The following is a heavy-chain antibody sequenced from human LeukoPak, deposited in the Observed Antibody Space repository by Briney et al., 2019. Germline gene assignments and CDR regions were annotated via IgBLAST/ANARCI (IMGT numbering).Heavy chain of an antibody. CDR1: GYSFDSQW. CDR2: ICPGDSDT. CDR3: ARHDGSGPFDY. V-gene: IGHV5-51*01. Sequence: GESLKISCKGSGYSFDSQWIGWVRQMPGKGLEWMGIICPGDSDTKYSPSFEGQVTMSADKSISTAYLQWRSLKASDTAIYYCARHDGSGPFDYWGQGTLVTVSS. D-gene: IGHD1-1*01. J-gene: IGHJ4*02.